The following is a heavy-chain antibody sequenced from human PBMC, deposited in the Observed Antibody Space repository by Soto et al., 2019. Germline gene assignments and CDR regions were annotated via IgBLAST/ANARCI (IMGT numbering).Heavy chain of an antibody. J-gene: IGHJ5*02. CDR3: SYQERILGAENWFDP. CDR2: IIPILGIA. D-gene: IGHD2-15*01. V-gene: IGHV1-69*02. Sequence: GPPVKVSCKASGGTFSSYTISWVRQAPGQGLEWMGRIIPILGIANYAQKFQGRVTITADKSTSTAYMELSSLRSEDTAVYYCSYQERILGAENWFDPWGQGTLVTVSS. CDR1: GGTFSSYT.